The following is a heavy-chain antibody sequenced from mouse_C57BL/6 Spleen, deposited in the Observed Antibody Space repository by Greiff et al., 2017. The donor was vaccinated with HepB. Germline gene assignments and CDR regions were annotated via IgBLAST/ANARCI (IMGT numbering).Heavy chain of an antibody. J-gene: IGHJ4*01. V-gene: IGHV5-15*01. CDR1: GFTFSDYG. CDR2: ISNLAYSI. CDR3: ARPSKDYAMDY. Sequence: EVKLMESGGGLVQPGGSLKLSCAASGFTFSDYGMAWVRQAPRKGPEWVAFISNLAYSIYYADTVTGRFTISRENAKNTLYLEMSSLRSEDTAMYYCARPSKDYAMDYWGQGTSVTVSS.